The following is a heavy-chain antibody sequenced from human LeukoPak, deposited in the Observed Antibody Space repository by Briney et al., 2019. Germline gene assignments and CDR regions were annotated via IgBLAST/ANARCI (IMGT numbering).Heavy chain of an antibody. CDR1: GYTFTGYY. D-gene: IGHD1-26*01. CDR3: ARDRGKGAANNDY. J-gene: IGHJ4*02. V-gene: IGHV1-2*02. Sequence: GASVKVSCKASGYTFTGYYMHWVRQAPGQGLEWMGWINPNSGGTNYAQKFQGRVTMTRDTSISTAYMELSRLRSDDTAVYYCARDRGKGAANNDYWGQGTLVTVSS. CDR2: INPNSGGT.